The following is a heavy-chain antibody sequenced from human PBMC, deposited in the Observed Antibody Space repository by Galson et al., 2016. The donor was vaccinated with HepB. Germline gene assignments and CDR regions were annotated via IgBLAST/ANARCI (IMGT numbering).Heavy chain of an antibody. Sequence: SLRLSCAASGFTFSWYSMNWVRQAPGKGLEWVSHISSSSSTIYYADSVKGRFTISRDNAKNSLYLQMNSLRDEDTAVYYCTRDREITMILNDYWDQGTLVTVSS. V-gene: IGHV3-48*02. CDR1: GFTFSWYS. CDR2: ISSSSSTI. J-gene: IGHJ4*02. CDR3: TRDREITMILNDY. D-gene: IGHD3-22*01.